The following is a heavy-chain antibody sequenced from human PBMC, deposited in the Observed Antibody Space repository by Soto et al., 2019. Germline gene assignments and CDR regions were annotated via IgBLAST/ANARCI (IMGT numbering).Heavy chain of an antibody. CDR3: ARDRIRSSSTDRPEWFDP. CDR1: GGSISSYY. V-gene: IGHV4-59*01. J-gene: IGHJ5*02. D-gene: IGHD2-2*01. CDR2: IHYSGST. Sequence: QVQLQESGPGLVKPSETLSLTCTGSGGSISSYYWSWIRQPPGKGLEWIGYIHYSGSTNYNPSLKNRVTISLDTSKNQFSLRLNSVTAADTAVYYCARDRIRSSSTDRPEWFDPWGQGTLVTVSS.